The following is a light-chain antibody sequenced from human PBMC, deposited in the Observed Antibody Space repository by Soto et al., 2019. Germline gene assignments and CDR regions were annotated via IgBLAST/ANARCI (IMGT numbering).Light chain of an antibody. J-gene: IGKJ4*01. CDR3: QQSYSTLLT. CDR1: QRISSY. CDR2: AAS. Sequence: DIQMTQSPSSLSASVGDRDTITCRASQRISSYLNWYQQKPGKAPKLLIYAASSLQSGVPSRFSGSGSGTHFTLTISSLQPEDFATYYCQQSYSTLLTFGGGTKVEIK. V-gene: IGKV1-39*01.